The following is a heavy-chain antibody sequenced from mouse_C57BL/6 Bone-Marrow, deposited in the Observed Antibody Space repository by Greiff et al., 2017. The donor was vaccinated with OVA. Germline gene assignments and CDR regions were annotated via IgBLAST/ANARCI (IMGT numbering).Heavy chain of an antibody. CDR3: ARDANWARYFDV. CDR1: GFTFSDFY. Sequence: EVKVVESGGGLVQSGRSLRLSCATSGFTFSDFYMEWVRQAPGKGLEWIAASRNKANDYTTEYSASVKGRFIVSRDTSQSILYLQMNALRAEDTAIYYCARDANWARYFDVWGTGTTVTVSS. J-gene: IGHJ1*03. D-gene: IGHD4-1*01. CDR2: SRNKANDYTT. V-gene: IGHV7-1*01.